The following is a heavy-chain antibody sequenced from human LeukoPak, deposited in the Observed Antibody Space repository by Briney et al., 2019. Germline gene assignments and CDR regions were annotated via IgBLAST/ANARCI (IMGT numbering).Heavy chain of an antibody. CDR1: GFTFSDYY. Sequence: GGSLRLSCAASGFTFSDYYMSWIRQAPGKGLEWVSYISSSGSTIYYADSVKGRFTISRDNSKNTLYLQMNSLRAEDTAVYYCAKDRPRYCSGGSCYYADYWGQGTLVTVSS. V-gene: IGHV3-11*04. J-gene: IGHJ4*02. CDR2: ISSSGSTI. CDR3: AKDRPRYCSGGSCYYADY. D-gene: IGHD2-15*01.